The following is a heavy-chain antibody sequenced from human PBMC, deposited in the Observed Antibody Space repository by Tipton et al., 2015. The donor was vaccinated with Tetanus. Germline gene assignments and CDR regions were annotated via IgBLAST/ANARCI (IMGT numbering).Heavy chain of an antibody. CDR1: GGTFSTFP. CDR3: ARGEAAGMQGFGY. D-gene: IGHD6-13*01. V-gene: IGHV1-69*01. CDR2: IIPVFGTP. J-gene: IGHJ4*02. Sequence: QLVQSGPEVKKPGSSVKVSCKFSGGTFSTFPINWVRQAPGQGLEWMGQIIPVFGTPNYAHNFQGRVTITADESTSTAYLEVNRLRSEDTAVYYCARGEAAGMQGFGYWGQGTQVTVSS.